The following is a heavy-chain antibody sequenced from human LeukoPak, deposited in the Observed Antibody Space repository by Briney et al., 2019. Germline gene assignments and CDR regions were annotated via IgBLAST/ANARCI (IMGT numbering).Heavy chain of an antibody. J-gene: IGHJ6*03. CDR3: ARGMAQYYYYYMDV. CDR1: GGTFSSYA. Sequence: ASVKVSCKASGGTFSSYAISWVRQAPGQGLEWMGGTIPIFGTANYAQKFQGRVTITTDESTSTAYMELSSLRSEDTAVYYCARGMAQYYYYYMDVWGKGTTVTVSS. V-gene: IGHV1-69*05. D-gene: IGHD2-8*01. CDR2: TIPIFGTA.